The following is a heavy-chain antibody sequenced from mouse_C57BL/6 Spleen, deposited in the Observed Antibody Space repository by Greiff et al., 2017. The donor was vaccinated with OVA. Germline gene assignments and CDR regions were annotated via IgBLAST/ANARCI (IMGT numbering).Heavy chain of an antibody. J-gene: IGHJ2*01. D-gene: IGHD1-1*01. V-gene: IGHV1-81*01. CDR3: AESDTAVVGGKNYFDY. CDR2: IYPRSGNT. CDR1: GYTFTSYG. Sequence: QVQLQQSGAELARPGASVKLSCKASGYTFTSYGISWVKQRTGQGLEWIGEIYPRSGNTYYNEKFKGKATLTADKSSSTAYMELRSLTSEDSAVYFCAESDTAVVGGKNYFDYWGQGTTLTVSS.